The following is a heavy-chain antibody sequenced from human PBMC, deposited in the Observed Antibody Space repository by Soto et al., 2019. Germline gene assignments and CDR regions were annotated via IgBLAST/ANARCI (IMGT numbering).Heavy chain of an antibody. CDR3: TRDPAPVYSSSWYLH. CDR2: IRSKAYGGTT. CDR1: GFTFGDYA. V-gene: IGHV3-49*04. D-gene: IGHD6-13*01. Sequence: GGSLRLSCTASGFTFGDYAMSWVRQAPGKGLEWVGFIRSKAYGGTTEYAASVKGRFTISRDDSKSIAYLQMNSLKTEDTAVYYCTRDPAPVYSSSWYLHWGQGTLVTVSS. J-gene: IGHJ4*02.